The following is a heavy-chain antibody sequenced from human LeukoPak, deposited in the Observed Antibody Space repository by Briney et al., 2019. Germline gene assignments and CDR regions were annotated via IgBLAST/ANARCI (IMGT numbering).Heavy chain of an antibody. CDR2: ISYDGSNK. CDR3: ARDLPRYSSGWFTYYYYGMDV. D-gene: IGHD6-19*01. CDR1: GFTFSSYA. J-gene: IGHJ6*02. Sequence: GRSLRLSCAASGFTFSSYAMHWVRQAPGKGLEWVAVISYDGSNKYYADSVKGRFTISRDNSKNTLYLQMNSLRAEDTAVCYCARDLPRYSSGWFTYYYYGMDVWGQGTTVTVSS. V-gene: IGHV3-30-3*01.